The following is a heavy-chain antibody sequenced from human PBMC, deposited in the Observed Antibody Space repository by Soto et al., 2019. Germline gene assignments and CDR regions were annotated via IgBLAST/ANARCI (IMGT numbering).Heavy chain of an antibody. J-gene: IGHJ3*02. D-gene: IGHD3-22*01. CDR2: ISGSGGST. CDR1: GFTFSSYA. Sequence: GSLRLSCAASGFTFSSYAMSWVRQAPGKGLEWVSAISGSGGSTYYADSVKGRFTISRDNSKNTLYRQMNSLRAEDTAVYYCAKDSGYYDSSGYYDAFDIWGQGTMVTVSS. CDR3: AKDSGYYDSSGYYDAFDI. V-gene: IGHV3-23*01.